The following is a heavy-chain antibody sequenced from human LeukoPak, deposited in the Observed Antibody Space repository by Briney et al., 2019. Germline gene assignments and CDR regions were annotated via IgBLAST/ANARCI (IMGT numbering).Heavy chain of an antibody. D-gene: IGHD6-19*01. CDR2: IIPILGIA. V-gene: IGHV1-69*04. J-gene: IGHJ4*02. CDR1: GGTFSSYA. CDR3: ARERSGWFFSN. Sequence: GASVKVSCKASGGTFSSYAISWVRQAPGQGLEWMGRIIPILGIANYAQKLQGRVTMTTDTSTSTAYMDLRSLRSDDTAVYYCARERSGWFFSNWGQGTLVTVSS.